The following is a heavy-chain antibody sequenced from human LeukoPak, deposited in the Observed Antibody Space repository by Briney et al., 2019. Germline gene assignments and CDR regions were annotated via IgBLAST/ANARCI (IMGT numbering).Heavy chain of an antibody. J-gene: IGHJ4*02. CDR1: GFTFGDYA. V-gene: IGHV3-23*01. D-gene: IGHD4/OR15-4a*01. Sequence: GGSLRLSCAASGFTFGDYAMAWVRQAPGKGLEWVSDISTSSDSTYHIESVRSRFTISRDNSKNTLYLQMNSLRVDDTAVYYCASGLYGGVFDNWGQGTLVTVSS. CDR2: ISTSSDST. CDR3: ASGLYGGVFDN.